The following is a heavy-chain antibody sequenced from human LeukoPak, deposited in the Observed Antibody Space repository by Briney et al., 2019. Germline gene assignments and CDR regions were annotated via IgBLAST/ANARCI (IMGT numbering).Heavy chain of an antibody. CDR3: ARDALNWFDP. CDR1: GFTFSSYS. V-gene: IGHV3-21*01. J-gene: IGHJ5*02. D-gene: IGHD3-16*01. CDR2: ISSSSHI. Sequence: GGSQRLSCAASGFTFSSYSMNWVRQAPGKGLEWVSSISSSSHISYADSVKGRFTISRDNAKNSLYLQMNILRAEDTAVYYCARDALNWFDPWGQGTRVTVSS.